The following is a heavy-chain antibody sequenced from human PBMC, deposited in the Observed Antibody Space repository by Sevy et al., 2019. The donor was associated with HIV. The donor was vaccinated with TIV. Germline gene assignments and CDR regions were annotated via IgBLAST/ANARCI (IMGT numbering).Heavy chain of an antibody. CDR3: VKNRPPGGSLFSRNAMDV. CDR2: ISYDGNYR. V-gene: IGHV3-30*18. D-gene: IGHD3-16*01. CDR1: GFTFSTYD. Sequence: GGSLRLSCAASGFTFSTYDMHWVRQAPGKGLEWVAVISYDGNYRHYADSVRGRFSMSRDNSKNTMYLQMNGLSIEDTAVYYCVKNRPPGGSLFSRNAMDVWGRGTTVTVSS. J-gene: IGHJ6*02.